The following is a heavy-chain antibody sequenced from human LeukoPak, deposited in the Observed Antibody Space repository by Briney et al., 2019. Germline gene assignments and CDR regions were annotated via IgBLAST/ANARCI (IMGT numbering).Heavy chain of an antibody. Sequence: GGPLRLSCAASGFIFSTYSMNWVRQAPGKGLEWVSSISSSSTYIYYADSVKGRFTVSRDNAKNSLYLQMNSLRAEDTALYYCAKTRVRGDDILTGTGPYDYWGQGTLVTVSS. CDR1: GFIFSTYS. D-gene: IGHD3-9*01. CDR3: AKTRVRGDDILTGTGPYDY. J-gene: IGHJ4*02. CDR2: ISSSSTYI. V-gene: IGHV3-21*04.